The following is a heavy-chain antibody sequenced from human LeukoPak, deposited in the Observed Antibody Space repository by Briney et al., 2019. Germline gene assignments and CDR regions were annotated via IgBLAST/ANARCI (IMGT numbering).Heavy chain of an antibody. J-gene: IGHJ4*02. CDR1: GFTFSDYN. CDR2: ISSSSSYI. Sequence: GGSLRLSCAASGFTFSDYNMRWIRQAPGKGLEWVSSISSSSSYIYYADSVKGRFTISRDNAKNSLYLQMNSLRAEDTAVYYCARERRRFDYWGQGTLVTVSS. V-gene: IGHV3-21*01. CDR3: ARERRRFDY.